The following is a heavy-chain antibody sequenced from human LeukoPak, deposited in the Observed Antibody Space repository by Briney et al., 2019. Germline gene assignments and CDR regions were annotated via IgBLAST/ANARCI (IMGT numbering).Heavy chain of an antibody. CDR3: AGDQVTLYGMDV. V-gene: IGHV4-59*01. J-gene: IGHJ6*02. CDR2: IYYSGST. CDR1: GGSISSYY. D-gene: IGHD4-11*01. Sequence: PSETLSLTCTVSGGSISSYYWSWIRQPPGKGLEWIGYIYYSGSTNYNPSLKSRVTISVDTSKNQFSLKLSSVTAADTAVYYCAGDQVTLYGMDVWGQGTTVTVSS.